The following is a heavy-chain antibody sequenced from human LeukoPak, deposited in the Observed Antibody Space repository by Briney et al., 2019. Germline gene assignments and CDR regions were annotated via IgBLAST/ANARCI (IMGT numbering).Heavy chain of an antibody. CDR1: GYTFSDSY. CDR3: ARSARRCNNGVCFTDYYIDL. CDR2: INPNSGDP. J-gene: IGHJ6*03. D-gene: IGHD2-8*01. V-gene: IGHV1-2*06. Sequence: ASVKVSCKASGYTFSDSYIHFVRQAPGQGLEWMGRINPNSGDPNYPQKFQGRVTMTRDTSISTAYMEMNSLTSDDTAVYYCARSARRCNNGVCFTDYYIDLWGKGTTVTVSS.